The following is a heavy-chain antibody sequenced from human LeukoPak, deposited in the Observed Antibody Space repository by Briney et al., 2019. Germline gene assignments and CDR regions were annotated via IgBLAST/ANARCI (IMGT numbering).Heavy chain of an antibody. CDR2: ISSSSSTI. CDR3: AKEQYYDFWSGYFYYMDV. CDR1: GFTFSSYS. V-gene: IGHV3-48*01. J-gene: IGHJ6*03. Sequence: GGSLRLSCAASGFTFSSYSMNWVRQAPGKGLEWVSYISSSSSTIYYADSVKGRFTISRDSSMHTLSLQMNSLRAEDTAVYYCAKEQYYDFWSGYFYYMDVWGKGTTVTVSS. D-gene: IGHD3-3*01.